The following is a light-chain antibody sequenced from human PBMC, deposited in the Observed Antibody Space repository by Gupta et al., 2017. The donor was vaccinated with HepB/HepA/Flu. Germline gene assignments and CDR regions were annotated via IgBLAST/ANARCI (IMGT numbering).Light chain of an antibody. V-gene: IGLV1-40*01. CDR2: GNS. CDR1: SSNIGAGYD. J-gene: IGLJ2*01. Sequence: QSVLTQPPSVSGAPGQRVTISCPGSSSNIGAGYDVHWYQQLPGTAPKLLIYGNSNRPSGVPDRFSGSKSGTSASLAITGLQAEDEADYYCQSYDSSLSGSRDVVFGGGTKLTVL. CDR3: QSYDSSLSGSRDVV.